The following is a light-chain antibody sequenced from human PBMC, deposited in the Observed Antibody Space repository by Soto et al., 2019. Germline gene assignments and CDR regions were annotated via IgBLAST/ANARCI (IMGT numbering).Light chain of an antibody. J-gene: IGKJ3*01. CDR2: DAS. V-gene: IGKV3-11*01. CDR1: QSVSSY. Sequence: EIVLTQSPATLSLSPGERATLSCRASQSVSSYLAWYQQKPGQAPRLLIYDASNRATGIPARFSGSGSGTDFTLTISSLEPEDFAVYYGQQRSNLTCGPGTKVDIK. CDR3: QQRSNLT.